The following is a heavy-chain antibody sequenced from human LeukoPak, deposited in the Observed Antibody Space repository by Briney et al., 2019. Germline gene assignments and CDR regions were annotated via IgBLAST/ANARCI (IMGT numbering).Heavy chain of an antibody. CDR3: ARDAGDCSSTSCYSDYYFDC. D-gene: IGHD2-2*02. V-gene: IGHV1-69*13. Sequence: EASVKVSCKASGGTFSSYAISWVRQAPGQGLEWMGGIIPIFGTANYAQKFQGRVTITADESTSTAYMELSSLRSEDTAVYYCARDAGDCSSTSCYSDYYFDCWGQGTLVTVSS. CDR1: GGTFSSYA. J-gene: IGHJ4*02. CDR2: IIPIFGTA.